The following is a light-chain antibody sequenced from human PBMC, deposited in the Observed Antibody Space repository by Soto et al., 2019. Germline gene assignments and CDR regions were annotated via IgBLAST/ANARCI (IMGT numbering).Light chain of an antibody. J-gene: IGKJ3*01. Sequence: EIVLTQSPGILSLSPGERATLSCRASQSVNSSYLAWYQQKPGQAPRLPIYCASSRATGIPDRFSGSGSGTDFALTISRLEPEDFAVYYCQQYGNSPFTFGPGTKVDIK. CDR1: QSVNSSY. CDR3: QQYGNSPFT. CDR2: CAS. V-gene: IGKV3-20*01.